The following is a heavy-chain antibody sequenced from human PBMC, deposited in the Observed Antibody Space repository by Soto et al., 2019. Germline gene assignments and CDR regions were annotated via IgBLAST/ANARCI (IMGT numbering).Heavy chain of an antibody. D-gene: IGHD3-9*01. CDR1: GFTFSSYS. V-gene: IGHV3-21*01. CDR3: ARAPRDVLRYFGPDYYYMDV. J-gene: IGHJ6*03. CDR2: ISSSSSYI. Sequence: EVQLVESGGGLVKPEGSLRLSCAASGFTFSSYSMNWVRQAPGKGLELVSSISSSSSYIYYADSVKGRFTISRDNAKNSLYVHINSLRAEDTAVYYCARAPRDVLRYFGPDYYYMDVWGKGTTVTVSS.